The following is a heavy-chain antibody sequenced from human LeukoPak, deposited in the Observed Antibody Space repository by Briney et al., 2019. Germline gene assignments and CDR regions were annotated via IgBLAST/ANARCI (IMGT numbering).Heavy chain of an antibody. J-gene: IGHJ5*02. CDR1: GFTFSSYA. CDR3: AKVGGGPISRFWFDP. Sequence: GGSLRLSCAASGFTFSSYAMSWVRQAPGKGLEWVSAISGSGGSTYYADSVKGRFTISRDNSKNTLYLQMNSLRAEDTAVYYCAKVGGGPISRFWFDPWGQGTLVTVSS. CDR2: ISGSGGST. V-gene: IGHV3-23*01. D-gene: IGHD4-23*01.